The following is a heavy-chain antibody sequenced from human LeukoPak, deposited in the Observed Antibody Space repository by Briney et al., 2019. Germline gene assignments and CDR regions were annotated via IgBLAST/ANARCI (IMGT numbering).Heavy chain of an antibody. CDR2: IKQDGSGK. D-gene: IGHD3-3*01. CDR3: ARGTKSLCVY. Sequence: PGGSLRLSCAASGFTFSSYWMSCGREGPGEGLEWVANIKQDGSGKSYVDSVKGRFTISRDNAKNSLSLQMNSLRAEDTAVYYCARGTKSLCVYWGQGTLVTVSS. V-gene: IGHV3-7*04. CDR1: GFTFSSYW. J-gene: IGHJ4*02.